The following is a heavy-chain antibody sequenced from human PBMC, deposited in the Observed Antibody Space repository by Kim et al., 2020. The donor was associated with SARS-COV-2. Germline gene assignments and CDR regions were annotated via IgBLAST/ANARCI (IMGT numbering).Heavy chain of an antibody. CDR2: INHSGST. J-gene: IGHJ4*02. D-gene: IGHD3-10*01. Sequence: EINHSGSTNYDPSHNSRLTISLATSKHQFSLKLSSVTAADTAVYYCALSGYWGQGTLVTVSS. V-gene: IGHV4-34*01. CDR3: ALSGY.